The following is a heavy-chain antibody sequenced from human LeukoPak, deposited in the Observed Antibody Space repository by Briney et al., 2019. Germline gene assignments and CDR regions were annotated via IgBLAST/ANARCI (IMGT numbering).Heavy chain of an antibody. J-gene: IGHJ4*02. CDR1: GFTFSSYA. D-gene: IGHD3-9*01. CDR3: AKGGDDILTAYLDY. CDR2: ISGSGGST. Sequence: PGGSLRPSCAASGFTFSSYAMSWVRQAPGKGLEWVSAISGSGGSTYYADSVKGRFTISRDNSKNSLYLQMNSLRTEDAALYYCAKGGDDILTAYLDYWGQGTLVTVSS. V-gene: IGHV3-43*02.